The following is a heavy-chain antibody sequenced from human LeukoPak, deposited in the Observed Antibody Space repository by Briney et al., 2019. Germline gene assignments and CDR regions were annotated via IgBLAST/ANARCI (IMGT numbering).Heavy chain of an antibody. CDR2: ISGSGGST. D-gene: IGHD4-17*01. CDR1: GYTFTSYS. V-gene: IGHV3-23*01. Sequence: PGGSPRLSCTASGYTFTSYSMSWVRQAPGQGLEWVSAISGSGGSTYYADTVKGRVTISRDNSKNTLYLHMNSLRADDTDVYYCAKEWGVDYGLRYWGQGTLVTVSS. J-gene: IGHJ4*02. CDR3: AKEWGVDYGLRY.